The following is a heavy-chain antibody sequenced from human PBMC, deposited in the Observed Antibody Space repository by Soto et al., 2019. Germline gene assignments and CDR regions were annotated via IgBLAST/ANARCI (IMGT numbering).Heavy chain of an antibody. V-gene: IGHV1-18*01. J-gene: IGHJ6*02. Sequence: ASVKVSCKASGYTFTSYGISWVRQAPGQGLEWMGWISAYNGNTNYAQKLQGRVTMTTDTSTSTAYMELRSLRSDDTAVYYCARVRWVRGVITSYYYYGMDVWGQGTTVNVS. CDR1: GYTFTSYG. CDR3: ARVRWVRGVITSYYYYGMDV. CDR2: ISAYNGNT. D-gene: IGHD3-10*01.